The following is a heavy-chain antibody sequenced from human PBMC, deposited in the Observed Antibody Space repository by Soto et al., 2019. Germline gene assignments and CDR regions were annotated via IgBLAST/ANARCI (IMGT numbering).Heavy chain of an antibody. CDR2: IDPSDSYT. V-gene: IGHV5-10-1*01. J-gene: IGHJ6*02. Sequence: GESLKISCKGSGDSFTSYWVTWVRQMPGKGLEWMGRIDPSDSYTNYNPPFQGHVTISVDKSISTAYLQWSSPKASDTAMYYCARLYGGNSGMDVWGQGTTVTVSS. D-gene: IGHD4-17*01. CDR3: ARLYGGNSGMDV. CDR1: GDSFTSYW.